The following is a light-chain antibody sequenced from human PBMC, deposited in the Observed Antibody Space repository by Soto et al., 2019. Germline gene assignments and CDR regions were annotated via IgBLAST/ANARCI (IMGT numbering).Light chain of an antibody. CDR3: QQYNGYWT. Sequence: GDRVTITCRASQSISDSLAWYQQKPGKAPKLLIYEASSLKSGVPSRFSGSRSGTEYTLTISSLQPDAFATYYCQQYNGYWTFGQGTKVEIK. CDR2: EAS. J-gene: IGKJ1*01. CDR1: QSISDS. V-gene: IGKV1-5*03.